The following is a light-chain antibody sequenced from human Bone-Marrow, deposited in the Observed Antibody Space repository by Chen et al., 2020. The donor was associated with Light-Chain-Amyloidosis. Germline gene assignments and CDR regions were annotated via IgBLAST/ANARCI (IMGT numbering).Light chain of an antibody. CDR2: EGS. Sequence: QSAMTQPASVSGSPGQSITISCTGGNGYFGHDDLVSWYQQHPGKAPKLIIYEGSKRPSGISNRFSGSNSGNTATLTISRVEAGDEADYYCQVWDRSSDRPVFGGGTKLTVL. CDR3: QVWDRSSDRPV. V-gene: IGLV2-14*02. CDR1: NGYFGHDDL. J-gene: IGLJ3*02.